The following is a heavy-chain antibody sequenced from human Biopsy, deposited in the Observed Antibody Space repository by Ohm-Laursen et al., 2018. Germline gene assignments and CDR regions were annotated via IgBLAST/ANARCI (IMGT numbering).Heavy chain of an antibody. Sequence: SLRLSCAASGFIFSTYTMNWVRQAPGEGLEWVSSISSRSSDIYYADSVKGRFTISRDNAKNSLFLQMNSLSTEDTAVYYCVSFGINWGLSYWGQGILVTVAS. J-gene: IGHJ4*02. V-gene: IGHV3-21*01. CDR2: ISSRSSDI. CDR1: GFIFSTYT. D-gene: IGHD7-27*01. CDR3: VSFGINWGLSY.